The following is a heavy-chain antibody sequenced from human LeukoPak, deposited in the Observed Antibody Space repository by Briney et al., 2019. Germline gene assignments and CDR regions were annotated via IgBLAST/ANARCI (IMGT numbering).Heavy chain of an antibody. J-gene: IGHJ6*02. CDR2: IYYSGSA. CDR1: GGSISTYY. Sequence: SETLSLTCSVSGGSISTYYWSWTRQPPGKGLEWIGYIYYSGSANYNPSLKSRVTISVDTSKNQFSLKLTSVTAADTAVYYCARAQLNLLVDFGMDVWGQGTLVTASS. CDR3: ARAQLNLLVDFGMDV. D-gene: IGHD1-1*01. V-gene: IGHV4-59*01.